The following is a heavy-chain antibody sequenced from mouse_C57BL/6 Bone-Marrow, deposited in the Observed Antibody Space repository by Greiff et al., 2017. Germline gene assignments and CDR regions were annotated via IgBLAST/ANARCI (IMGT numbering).Heavy chain of an antibody. CDR2: IDPENGDT. Sequence: DVKLVESGAELVRPGASVKLSCTASGFNIKDDYMHWVKQRPEQGLEWIGWIDPENGDTEYASKFQGKATITADTTSNTAYLQLSSLTSEDTAVYYCTGAMDYWGQGTSVTVSS. CDR1: GFNIKDDY. J-gene: IGHJ4*01. V-gene: IGHV14-4*01. CDR3: TGAMDY.